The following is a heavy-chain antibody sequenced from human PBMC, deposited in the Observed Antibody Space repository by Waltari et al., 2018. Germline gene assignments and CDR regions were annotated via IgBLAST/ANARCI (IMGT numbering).Heavy chain of an antibody. CDR2: LRNTGGT. CDR3: ARLPTKYYDSIGWGFFDQ. V-gene: IGHV4-59*08. D-gene: IGHD3-22*01. J-gene: IGHJ4*02. CDR1: GDFLSDDP. Sequence: HVQLQESGPGLVKPSVTLSLTCTVSGDFLSDDPWPWTRQAPGKGLEWIAYLRNTGGTKCTPSLESRVTVSADTSKKQFSLRLTSVTAADTAVYYCARLPTKYYDSIGWGFFDQWGQGILVTVSS.